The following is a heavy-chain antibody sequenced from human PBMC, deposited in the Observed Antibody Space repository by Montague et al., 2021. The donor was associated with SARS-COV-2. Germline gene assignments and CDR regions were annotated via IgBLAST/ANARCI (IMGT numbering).Heavy chain of an antibody. CDR3: ARGSESYYHPFDY. J-gene: IGHJ4*01. Sequence: SETLSLTCTVSGGSMSGYNWSWIRQRPRPALEWIGRIYSNGDTSYNHSLNSRLTMSVATSRRQLALKMTSVSAADPAIYYCARGSESYYHPFDYWGHGNLVTVSS. D-gene: IGHD2/OR15-2a*01. CDR2: IYSNGDT. CDR1: GGSMSGYN. V-gene: IGHV4-4*07.